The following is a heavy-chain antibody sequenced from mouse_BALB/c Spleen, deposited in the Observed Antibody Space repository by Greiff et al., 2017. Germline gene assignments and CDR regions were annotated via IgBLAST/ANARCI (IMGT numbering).Heavy chain of an antibody. CDR3: ARYYYGSSYVAWFAY. J-gene: IGHJ3*01. D-gene: IGHD1-1*01. Sequence: VQLKESGPELVKPGASVKMSCKASGYTFTSYVMHWVKQKPGQGLEWIGYINPYNDGTKYNEKFKGKATLTSDKSSSTAYMELSSLTSEDSAVYYCARYYYGSSYVAWFAYWGQGTLVTVSA. V-gene: IGHV1-14*01. CDR2: INPYNDGT. CDR1: GYTFTSYV.